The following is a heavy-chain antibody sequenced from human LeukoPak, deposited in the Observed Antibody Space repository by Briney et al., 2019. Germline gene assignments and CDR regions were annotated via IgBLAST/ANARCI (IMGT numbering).Heavy chain of an antibody. D-gene: IGHD3-16*01. CDR3: AKDSLGGSQPV. J-gene: IGHJ4*02. CDR2: ISSNGGST. Sequence: GGSLRLSCSASGFTFSSYAMHWVRQAPGKGLEYVSAISSNGGSTYYADSVKGRFTISRDNSKNTLYLQMNSLRAEDTALYYCAKDSLGGSQPVWGQGTLLTVSS. V-gene: IGHV3-64*04. CDR1: GFTFSSYA.